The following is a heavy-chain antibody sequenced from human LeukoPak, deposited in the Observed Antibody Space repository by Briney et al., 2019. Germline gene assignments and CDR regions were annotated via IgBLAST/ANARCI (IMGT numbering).Heavy chain of an antibody. CDR3: ARAKAVAGPFDY. D-gene: IGHD6-19*01. V-gene: IGHV3-33*01. CDR2: IWYDGSNK. CDR1: GFTFSSHG. Sequence: GGSLRLSRAASGFTFSSHGMHWFRQAPGKGLEWVAVIWYDGSNKYYADSVKGRFTISRDNSKNTLYLQMNSLRAEDTAVYYCARAKAVAGPFDYWGQGTLVTVSS. J-gene: IGHJ4*02.